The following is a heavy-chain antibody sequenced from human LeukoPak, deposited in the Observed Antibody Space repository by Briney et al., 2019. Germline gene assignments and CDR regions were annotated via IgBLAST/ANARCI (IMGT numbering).Heavy chain of an antibody. J-gene: IGHJ4*02. CDR1: GFTFSSSA. V-gene: IGHV3-23*01. CDR2: ISASGGST. D-gene: IGHD6-6*01. CDR3: VKESDEYSSSSSDY. Sequence: GGSLRLSCAASGFTFSSSAMSWVRQVPGKGLEWVSGISASGGSTSYADSVRGRFTISRDNSKNTLYVQMNSLRAEDTAVYYCVKESDEYSSSSSDYWGQGTLVTVSS.